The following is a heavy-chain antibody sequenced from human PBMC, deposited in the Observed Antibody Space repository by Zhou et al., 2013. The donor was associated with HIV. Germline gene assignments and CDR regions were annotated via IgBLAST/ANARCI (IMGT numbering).Heavy chain of an antibody. Sequence: QVQLVQSGSEVKKPGASVKVSCKVSGYTLTELALHWVRQAPGKGLEWMGGFDPERGERIYAQKFQGRVTMAEDTSADTAYMELSSLRSEDTAVYYCATETGSYVQYCTNGVCYIGGAFDIWGQGTMVTVSS. CDR1: GYTLTELA. J-gene: IGHJ3*02. CDR3: ATETGSYVQYCTNGVCYIGGAFDI. CDR2: FDPERGER. V-gene: IGHV1-24*01. D-gene: IGHD2-8*01.